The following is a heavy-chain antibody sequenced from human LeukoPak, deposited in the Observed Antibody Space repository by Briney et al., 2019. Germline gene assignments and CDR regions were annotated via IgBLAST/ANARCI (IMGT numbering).Heavy chain of an antibody. V-gene: IGHV4-34*01. CDR1: GGSFSGYY. J-gene: IGHJ3*02. CDR2: INHSGST. D-gene: IGHD2-2*02. CDR3: ATEIPAVIPDAFDI. Sequence: KPSETLSLTCAVYGGSFSGYYWSWIRQPPGKGLEWIGEINHSGSTNYNPSLKSRVTISVDTSKNQFSLKLSSVTAADTAVYYCATEIPAVIPDAFDIWGQGTMVTVSS.